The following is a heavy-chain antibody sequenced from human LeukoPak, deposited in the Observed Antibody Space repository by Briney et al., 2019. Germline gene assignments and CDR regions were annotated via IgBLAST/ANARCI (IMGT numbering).Heavy chain of an antibody. Sequence: SETLSLTCTVSGGSISSYYWTWIRQPPGKGLEWIGYIYYSGSTNYNPSLKSRVTISVDTSKNQFSLKLSSVTAADTAVYYCASGDVAMVTDFDYWGQGALVTVSS. CDR2: IYYSGST. CDR1: GGSISSYY. D-gene: IGHD5-18*01. CDR3: ASGDVAMVTDFDY. V-gene: IGHV4-59*08. J-gene: IGHJ4*02.